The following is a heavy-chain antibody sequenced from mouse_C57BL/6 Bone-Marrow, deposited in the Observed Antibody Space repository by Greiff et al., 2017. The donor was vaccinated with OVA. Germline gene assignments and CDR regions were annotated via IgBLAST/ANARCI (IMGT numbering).Heavy chain of an antibody. Sequence: EVQRVESGPGLVKPSQSLSLTCSVTGYSITSVYYWNWIRQFPGNKLEWMGYISYDGSNNYNPSLKNRISITRDTSKNQFFLKLNSVTTEDTATYYCARKTVARLFLDYWGQGTTLTVSS. CDR3: ARKTVARLFLDY. D-gene: IGHD6-1*01. CDR2: ISYDGSN. J-gene: IGHJ2*01. V-gene: IGHV3-6*01. CDR1: GYSITSVYY.